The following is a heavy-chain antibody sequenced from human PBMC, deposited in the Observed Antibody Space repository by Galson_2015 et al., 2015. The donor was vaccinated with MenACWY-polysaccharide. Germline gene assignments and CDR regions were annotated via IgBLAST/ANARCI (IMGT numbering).Heavy chain of an antibody. CDR3: ARDSENLDY. V-gene: IGHV1-3*01. CDR2: ISAGNGRT. J-gene: IGHJ4*02. CDR1: GYISTNYA. Sequence: SVKVSCKASGYISTNYAMHWVRQAPGQSFEWMGWISAGNGRTEYSQKFQGGVTITRDTSASTAYMEVSSLRSEDTAVYYCARDSENLDYWGQGTLVTVSS. D-gene: IGHD6-19*01.